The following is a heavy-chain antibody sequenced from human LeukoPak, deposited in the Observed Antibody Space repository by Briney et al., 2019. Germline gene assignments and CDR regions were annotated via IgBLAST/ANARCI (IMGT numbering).Heavy chain of an antibody. D-gene: IGHD4-23*01. CDR1: GAAISDYF. Sequence: PSETLSLTCTVSGAAISDYFWSWIRQPAGKDLEWIGRISTTGSTYFNPSLQSRVRMSVDSSKTHFSLRLSSVTAADTAVYYCATLTTVVTAYYFDYWGQGTLVTVSS. J-gene: IGHJ4*02. V-gene: IGHV4-4*07. CDR2: ISTTGST. CDR3: ATLTTVVTAYYFDY.